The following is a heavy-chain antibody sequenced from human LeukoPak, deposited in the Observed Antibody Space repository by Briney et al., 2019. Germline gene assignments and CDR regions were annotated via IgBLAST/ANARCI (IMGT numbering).Heavy chain of an antibody. CDR1: GFTFSSYA. D-gene: IGHD2-15*01. V-gene: IGHV3-23*01. Sequence: GGSLRLSCAASGFTFSSYAISWVRQAPGKGLEWVSAISGSGGSTYYADSVKGRFTISRDNSKNTVYLQMNSLRAEDTAVYYCAKLCSGGSCYWNYWGQGTLVTVSS. CDR2: ISGSGGST. J-gene: IGHJ4*02. CDR3: AKLCSGGSCYWNY.